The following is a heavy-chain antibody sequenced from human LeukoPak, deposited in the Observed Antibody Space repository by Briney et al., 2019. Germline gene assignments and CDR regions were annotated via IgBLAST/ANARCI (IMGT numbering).Heavy chain of an antibody. CDR2: IRYDGGYR. CDR3: AKDVYCSSTSCYAFDI. J-gene: IGHJ3*02. D-gene: IGHD2-2*01. V-gene: IGHV3-30*02. Sequence: GESLKISCVASGFTFSNYGMNWVRQAPGKGLERVAYIRYDGGYRYYTDSVKGRFTISRDNAKNTLYLQMNSLRAEDTALYYCAKDVYCSSTSCYAFDIWGQGTMVTVSS. CDR1: GFTFSNYG.